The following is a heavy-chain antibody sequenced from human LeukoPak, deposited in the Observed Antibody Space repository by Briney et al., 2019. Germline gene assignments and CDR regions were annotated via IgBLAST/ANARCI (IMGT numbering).Heavy chain of an antibody. Sequence: ASVKVSCKASGYTFTGYYMHWVRQAPGQGLEWMGWINPNSGGTNYAQKFQGRVTMTRDTSISTAYMELSRLRSDDTAVYYCARGMYDSSGYYYNWFDPWGQGTLVTVSS. CDR2: INPNSGGT. D-gene: IGHD3-22*01. CDR1: GYTFTGYY. CDR3: ARGMYDSSGYYYNWFDP. J-gene: IGHJ5*02. V-gene: IGHV1-2*02.